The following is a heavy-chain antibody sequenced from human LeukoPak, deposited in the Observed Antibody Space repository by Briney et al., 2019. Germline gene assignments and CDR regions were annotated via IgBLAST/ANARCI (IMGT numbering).Heavy chain of an antibody. D-gene: IGHD2-2*01. V-gene: IGHV3-74*01. CDR2: INSDGSST. CDR3: VRYIVVPTAISAFDI. CDR1: GFTFSSYW. Sequence: GGSLRLSCAASGFTFSSYWMHWVRQAPGKGLVWVSRINSDGSSTSYADSVKGRFTTSRDKDKNTLYLQMNSLRAEDTAVYYCVRYIVVPTAISAFDIWGQGTMVTVSS. J-gene: IGHJ3*02.